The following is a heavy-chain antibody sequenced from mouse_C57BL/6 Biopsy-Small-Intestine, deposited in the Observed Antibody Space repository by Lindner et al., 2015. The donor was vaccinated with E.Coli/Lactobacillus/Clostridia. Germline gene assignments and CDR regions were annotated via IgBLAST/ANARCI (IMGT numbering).Heavy chain of an antibody. J-gene: IGHJ2*01. CDR2: IDPEDGDT. V-gene: IGHV14-1*01. CDR1: GFNIKDYY. D-gene: IGHD2-1*01. Sequence: VQLQEVWGRACEARAPVKLSCTASGFNIKDYYMHWVKQRPEQGLEWIGRIDPEDGDTDYAPKFQGKATMTADTSSNTAYLQLSSLTSEDTAVYYCTTGSGNPFDYWGQGTTLTVSS. CDR3: TTGSGNPFDY.